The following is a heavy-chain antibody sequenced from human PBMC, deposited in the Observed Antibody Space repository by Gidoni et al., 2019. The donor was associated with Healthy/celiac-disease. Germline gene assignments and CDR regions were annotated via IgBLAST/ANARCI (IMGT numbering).Heavy chain of an antibody. V-gene: IGHV3-30-3*01. Sequence: QVQLVESGGGVVQPGRSLRLSCAASGFTFSSYAMHWVRQAPGKGLEWVAVISYDGSNKYYADSVKGRFTISRDNSKNTLYLQMSSLRAEDTAVYYCARDTLLWFGELSLDYWGQGTLVTVSS. CDR2: ISYDGSNK. CDR1: GFTFSSYA. J-gene: IGHJ4*02. D-gene: IGHD3-10*01. CDR3: ARDTLLWFGELSLDY.